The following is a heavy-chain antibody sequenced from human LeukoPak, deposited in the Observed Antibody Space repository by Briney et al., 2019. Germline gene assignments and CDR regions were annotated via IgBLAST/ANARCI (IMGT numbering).Heavy chain of an antibody. V-gene: IGHV3-48*01. D-gene: IGHD5-24*01. CDR3: ARDSRRWLQLQDGGGFDY. CDR1: GYTLSYNG. Sequence: GGSLRLSCAASGYTLSYNGMNWVRQAPGKGLEWVSFISRSSSTIYYADSVKGRFTISRDNSKNTLYLQMGSLRAEDMAVYYCARDSRRWLQLQDGGGFDYWGQGTLVTVSS. CDR2: ISRSSSTI. J-gene: IGHJ4*02.